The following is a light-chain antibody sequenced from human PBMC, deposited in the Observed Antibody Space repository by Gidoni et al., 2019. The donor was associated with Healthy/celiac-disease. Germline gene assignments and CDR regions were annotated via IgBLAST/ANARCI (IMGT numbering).Light chain of an antibody. CDR3: QQYGSSGLT. CDR2: GAS. J-gene: IGKJ4*01. CDR1: QSVSSCY. V-gene: IGKV3-20*01. Sequence: DIVLTQSPGTLSLSPGERATLSCRASQSVSSCYLSWYQQKPGHAPRLLIYGASSSATGLPDRFSGSGSGTYFTLTISRLEPEYFAVYYCQQYGSSGLTFGGGTKVEIK.